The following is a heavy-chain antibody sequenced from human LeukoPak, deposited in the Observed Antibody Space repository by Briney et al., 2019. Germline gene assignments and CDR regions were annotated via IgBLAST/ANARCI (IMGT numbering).Heavy chain of an antibody. CDR1: GGTFSSYA. D-gene: IGHD1-1*01. V-gene: IGHV1-69*05. J-gene: IGHJ4*02. CDR3: ARVGPGRGGFDY. CDR2: IIPIFGTA. Sequence: SVKVSCKASGGTFSSYAISWVRQAPGQGLEWMGGIIPIFGTANYAQKFQGRITITTDESTNTAYMDLSCLRSEDTAMYYCARVGPGRGGFDYWGQGTLVTVSS.